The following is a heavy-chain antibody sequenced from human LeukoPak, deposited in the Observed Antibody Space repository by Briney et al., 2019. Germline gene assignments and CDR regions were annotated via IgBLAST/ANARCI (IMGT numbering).Heavy chain of an antibody. D-gene: IGHD1-26*01. CDR2: IYSGGST. V-gene: IGHV3-66*01. Sequence: GGSLXLSCAASGFTVSSNYMSWVRQAPGKGLEGVSVIYSGGSTYYADSVKGRFTISRDNSKNTLYLQMNSLRAEDTAVYYCARVEEDSGSYYSDYWGQGTLVTVSS. J-gene: IGHJ4*02. CDR3: ARVEEDSGSYYSDY. CDR1: GFTVSSNY.